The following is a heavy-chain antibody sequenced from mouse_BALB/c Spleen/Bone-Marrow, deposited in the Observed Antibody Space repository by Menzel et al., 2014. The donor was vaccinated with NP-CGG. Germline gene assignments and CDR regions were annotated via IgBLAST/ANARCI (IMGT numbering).Heavy chain of an antibody. CDR1: GFTFSSYA. CDR3: ARGGFRGLDY. V-gene: IGHV5-6-5*01. Sequence: EVQGVESGGGLVKPGGSLKLSCAASGFTFSSYAMSWVRQTPEKRLEWVASISSGGSTYYPDSVKGRLTIARDNARNILYLKMSSLRAEDTAMYYCARGGFRGLDYWGQGTTLTVSS. J-gene: IGHJ2*01. CDR2: ISSGGST.